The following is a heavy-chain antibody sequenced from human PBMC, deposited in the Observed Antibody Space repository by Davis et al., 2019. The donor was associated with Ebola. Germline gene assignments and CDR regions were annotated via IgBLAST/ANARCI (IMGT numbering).Heavy chain of an antibody. J-gene: IGHJ4*02. CDR2: ISAYNGTT. CDR3: ARDPSNYYDSSGYWVY. Sequence: AASVKVSCKASGYTFTSYGLSWVRQAPGQGLEWMGWISAYNGTTNYVQKFQRRVSMTTDTSTSTAYMDLRSLRSDDTAVYYCARDPSNYYDSSGYWVYWGQGTLVTVSS. V-gene: IGHV1-18*04. CDR1: GYTFTSYG. D-gene: IGHD3-22*01.